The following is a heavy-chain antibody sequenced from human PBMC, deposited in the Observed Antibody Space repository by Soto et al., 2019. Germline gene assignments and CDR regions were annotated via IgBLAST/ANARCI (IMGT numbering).Heavy chain of an antibody. D-gene: IGHD6-19*01. Sequence: SETLSLTCTVSGGSISSYYWSWIRQPPGKGLEWIGYIYYSGSTNYNPSLKSRVTMSVDTSKNQFSLKLSSVTAADTAVYYCARSGYSSGWYYFDYWGQGTLV. CDR2: IYYSGST. J-gene: IGHJ4*02. CDR1: GGSISSYY. V-gene: IGHV4-59*01. CDR3: ARSGYSSGWYYFDY.